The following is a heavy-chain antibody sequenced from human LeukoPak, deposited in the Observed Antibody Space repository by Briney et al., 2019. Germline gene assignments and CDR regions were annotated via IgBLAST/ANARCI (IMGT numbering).Heavy chain of an antibody. V-gene: IGHV3-21*01. CDR2: ISSSSTYI. J-gene: IGHJ4*02. Sequence: GGSLRLSCAASGVPFSSYSMNWVRQAPGKGLEWVSSISSSSTYIYYADSVKGRFTISRDNAKNSLYLQMNSLRAEDTAFYYCAREAYNAFDYWARGTLVTVSS. CDR1: GVPFSSYS. D-gene: IGHD1-1*01. CDR3: AREAYNAFDY.